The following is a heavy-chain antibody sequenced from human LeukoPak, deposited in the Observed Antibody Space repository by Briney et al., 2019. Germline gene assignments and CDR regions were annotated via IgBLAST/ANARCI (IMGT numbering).Heavy chain of an antibody. D-gene: IGHD3-22*01. Sequence: PGGSLRLSCAASGFTFSSYAMSWVRQAPGKGLEWVSAISGSGGSTYYADSVKGRFTISRDNSKNTLYPQMNSLRAEDTAVYYCAKSSYYDSSGYYREYYFDYWGQGTLVTVSS. CDR3: AKSSYYDSSGYYREYYFDY. V-gene: IGHV3-23*01. J-gene: IGHJ4*02. CDR2: ISGSGGST. CDR1: GFTFSSYA.